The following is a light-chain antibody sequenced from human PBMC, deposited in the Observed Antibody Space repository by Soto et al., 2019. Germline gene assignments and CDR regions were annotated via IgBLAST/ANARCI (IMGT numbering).Light chain of an antibody. CDR2: KAS. CDR1: QNVSNW. CDR3: QQYSKEST. V-gene: IGKV1-5*03. J-gene: IGKJ2*01. Sequence: DVEMTQSPSTLPTSIGDRVTINYRASQNVSNWLAWYQQKPGKAPKLLIYKASRLESGVPSRFSAGGSGTDFTLTINSLQSDDFATYFCQQYSKESTFGQGTKLEIK.